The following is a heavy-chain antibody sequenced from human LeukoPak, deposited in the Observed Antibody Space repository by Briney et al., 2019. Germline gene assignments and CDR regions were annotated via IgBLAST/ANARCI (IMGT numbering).Heavy chain of an antibody. J-gene: IGHJ4*02. CDR1: GYTFTGYY. CDR3: AREEGSGCYDS. V-gene: IGHV1-2*02. D-gene: IGHD6-19*01. Sequence: ASVKVSCRASGYTFTGYYMHWVRQAPGQGLEWMGCINPNSGGTNYAQKFQGRVTMTRDTSITTAYMELSRLRSDDTAVYYCAREEGSGCYDSWGQGTMLTVSS. CDR2: INPNSGGT.